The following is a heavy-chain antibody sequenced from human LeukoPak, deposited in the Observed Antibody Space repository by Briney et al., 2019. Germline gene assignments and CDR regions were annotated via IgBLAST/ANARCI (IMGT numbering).Heavy chain of an antibody. CDR3: AKELGYYGSGNPGDY. D-gene: IGHD3-10*01. CDR2: ISNDGSNK. Sequence: GGSLRLSCAASGFTFSSYGMHWVRQAPGKGLEWVAVISNDGSNKYYADSVKGRFTISRDNSKNTLYLQMNSLRAEVTAVYYCAKELGYYGSGNPGDYWGQGTLVTVSS. V-gene: IGHV3-30*18. CDR1: GFTFSSYG. J-gene: IGHJ4*02.